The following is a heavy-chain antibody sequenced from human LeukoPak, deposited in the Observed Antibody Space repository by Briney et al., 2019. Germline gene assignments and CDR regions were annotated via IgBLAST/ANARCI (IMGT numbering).Heavy chain of an antibody. Sequence: ASVKVSCKASGYTFTNYYIHWVRQAPGQGLEWMGIMNPSDGSTSYAQKFRGRVTMTRDTSTTTVYMEMSNLSSEDTAMYYCAKSRTAGSASSDYWGQGTLVTVSS. CDR3: AKSRTAGSASSDY. V-gene: IGHV1-46*01. D-gene: IGHD2-21*02. CDR1: GYTFTNYY. CDR2: MNPSDGST. J-gene: IGHJ4*02.